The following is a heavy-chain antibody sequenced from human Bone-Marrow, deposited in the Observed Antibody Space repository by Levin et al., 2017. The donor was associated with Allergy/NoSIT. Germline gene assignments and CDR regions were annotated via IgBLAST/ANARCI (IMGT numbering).Heavy chain of an antibody. CDR2: ISSSASTI. D-gene: IGHD3-3*01. Sequence: LSLTCAASGFTFRNSGMHWVRQAPGKGLEWVSYISSSASTIYYADSVKGRFTISRDNAKNSLYLQMNSLRAEDTAVYYCARQLGNFWSGYNYFDYWGQGTLVTVSS. CDR1: GFTFRNSG. J-gene: IGHJ4*02. V-gene: IGHV3-48*03. CDR3: ARQLGNFWSGYNYFDY.